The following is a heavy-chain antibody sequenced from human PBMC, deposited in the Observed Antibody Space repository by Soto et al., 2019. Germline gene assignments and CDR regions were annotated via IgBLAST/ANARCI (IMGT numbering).Heavy chain of an antibody. CDR3: ARLIGNSWLDY. V-gene: IGHV6-1*01. CDR2: TYYSSKWYS. D-gene: IGHD6-13*01. J-gene: IGHJ4*02. Sequence: PSQTPSLTCAITQGWVSRYSTVLKWIRQLPSGGLEWLGRTYYSSKWYSEYAISVQSRITVNADTSKNQVSLQLDFVTPDDTAFYYCARLIGNSWLDYWGQGTLVTVSS. CDR1: QGWVSRYSTV.